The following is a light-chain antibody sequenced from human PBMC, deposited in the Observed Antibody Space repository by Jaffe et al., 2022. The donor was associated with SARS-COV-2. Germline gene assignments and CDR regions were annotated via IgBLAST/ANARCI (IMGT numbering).Light chain of an antibody. Sequence: DIQMTQSPSSLSASVGDRVTITCRASQSISTYLNWYQQKPGKAPELLIYAASSLQSGVTSRFSGSGSGTDFTLTISSLQPEDFATYYCQQSYSTFPWTFGQGTKVES. CDR1: QSISTY. V-gene: IGKV1-39*01. J-gene: IGKJ1*01. CDR2: AAS. CDR3: QQSYSTFPWT.